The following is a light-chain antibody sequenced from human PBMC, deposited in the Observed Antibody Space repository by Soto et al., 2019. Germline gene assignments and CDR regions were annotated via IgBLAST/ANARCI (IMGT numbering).Light chain of an antibody. Sequence: DIQKTQSPSSLSASVADRVTITCRASQGIRRSLNWYQQKPGKAPKLLIYAASSLQSGVPSRFSGSGYGTDFTLTITSLQSEDFATYYCQQYNTFSTFGQGTKVDIK. CDR3: QQYNTFST. J-gene: IGKJ1*01. CDR2: AAS. V-gene: IGKV1-39*01. CDR1: QGIRRS.